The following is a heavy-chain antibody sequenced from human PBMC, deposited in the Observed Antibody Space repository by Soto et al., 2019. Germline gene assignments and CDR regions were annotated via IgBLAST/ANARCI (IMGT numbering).Heavy chain of an antibody. CDR3: ASELGYCSGGSCYNAFDI. D-gene: IGHD2-15*01. CDR1: GFTFSSYG. V-gene: IGHV3-48*04. Sequence: GGSLRLSCAASGFTFSSYGMHWVRQAPGKGLEWVSYIWCGGSNKYYADSVKGRFTISRDNAKNSLYLQMNSLRAEDTAVYYCASELGYCSGGSCYNAFDIWGQGTMVTVSS. J-gene: IGHJ3*02. CDR2: IWCGGSNK.